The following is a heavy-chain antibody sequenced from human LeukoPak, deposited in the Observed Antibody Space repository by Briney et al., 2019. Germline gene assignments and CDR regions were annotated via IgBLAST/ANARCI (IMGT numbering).Heavy chain of an antibody. CDR3: ARDVWSGYYTYFDY. J-gene: IGHJ4*02. V-gene: IGHV4-30-4*01. CDR2: IYYSGST. CDR1: GGSISSGDYY. D-gene: IGHD3-3*01. Sequence: SETLSLTCTVSGGSISSGDYYWSWIRQPPGKGLEWIGYIYYSGSTYYNPSLESRVTISVDTSKNQFSLKLSSVTAADTAVYYCARDVWSGYYTYFDYWGQGTLVTVSS.